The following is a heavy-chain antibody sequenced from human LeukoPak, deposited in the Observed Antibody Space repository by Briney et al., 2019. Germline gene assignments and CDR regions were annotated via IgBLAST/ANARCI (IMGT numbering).Heavy chain of an antibody. CDR1: GYSFTSYW. Sequence: GESLKISCKGSGYSFTSYWIGWVRQMPGKGLEWMGIIYPGDSDTRYSPSFQGQVTISADKSISTAYLQWSSLKASDTAMYYCARDYYDSSGYSSSFGYWGQGTLVTVSS. J-gene: IGHJ4*02. D-gene: IGHD3-22*01. CDR2: IYPGDSDT. CDR3: ARDYYDSSGYSSSFGY. V-gene: IGHV5-51*01.